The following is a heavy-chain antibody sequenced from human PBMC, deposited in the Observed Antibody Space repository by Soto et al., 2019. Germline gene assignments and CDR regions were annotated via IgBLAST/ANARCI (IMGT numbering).Heavy chain of an antibody. CDR3: ARVIEYYDFWSGYFRGLFYYYYMDV. J-gene: IGHJ6*03. Sequence: SLKVSCKASGYTFTSYGISWVRQAPGQGLEWMGWMNANSGNTGYAQKLQGRVTMTRNTSISTAYMELSSLRSEDTAVYYCARVIEYYDFWSGYFRGLFYYYYMDVWGKGTTVTVSS. CDR2: MNANSGNT. CDR1: GYTFTSYG. V-gene: IGHV1-8*02. D-gene: IGHD3-3*01.